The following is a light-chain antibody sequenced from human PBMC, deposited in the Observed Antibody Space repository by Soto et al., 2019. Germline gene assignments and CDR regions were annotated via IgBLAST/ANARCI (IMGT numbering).Light chain of an antibody. V-gene: IGLV1-36*01. CDR2: YDD. CDR3: AAWDDSLNGPV. CDR1: SSNIGNNA. J-gene: IGLJ2*01. Sequence: QSVLTQPPSVSEAPRPRVTISCSGSSSNIGNNAVNWYQQLPGKAPKLLIYYDDLLPSGVSDRFSGSKSGTSASLAISGLQSEDEADYYCAAWDDSLNGPVFGGGTKVTVL.